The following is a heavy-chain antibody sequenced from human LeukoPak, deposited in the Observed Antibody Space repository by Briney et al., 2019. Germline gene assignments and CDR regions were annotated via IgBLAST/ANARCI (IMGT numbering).Heavy chain of an antibody. CDR2: LYTAGPT. J-gene: IGHJ4*02. CDR3: ARSGPSVLWSKSFDY. CDR1: GFSVSTFY. D-gene: IGHD3-10*01. V-gene: IGHV3-66*01. Sequence: AGGSLRLSCAASGFSVSTFYMSWVRQAPGKGLEWVSVLYTAGPTYYADSVQGRFTISRDNSKNTLFLQMDNLRADDTATYYCARSGPSVLWSKSFDYWGQGALVTVSS.